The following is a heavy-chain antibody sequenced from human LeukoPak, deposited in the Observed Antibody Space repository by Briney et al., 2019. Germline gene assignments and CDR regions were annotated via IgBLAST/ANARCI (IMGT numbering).Heavy chain of an antibody. J-gene: IGHJ5*02. CDR2: INHSGST. Sequence: SETLSLTCAVYGGSFSGYYWSWIRQPPGKGLEWIGEINHSGSTNYNPSLKSRVTISVDTSKNQFSLKLSSVTAADTAVYYCARDQYYYDSSGYGGFDPWGQGTLVTVSS. V-gene: IGHV4-34*01. D-gene: IGHD3-22*01. CDR1: GGSFSGYY. CDR3: ARDQYYYDSSGYGGFDP.